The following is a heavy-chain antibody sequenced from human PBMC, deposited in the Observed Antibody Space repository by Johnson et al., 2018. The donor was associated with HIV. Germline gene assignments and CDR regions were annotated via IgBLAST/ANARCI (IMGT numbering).Heavy chain of an antibody. Sequence: VQLVESGGGVVRPGGSLRLSCAASGFTFDHYDMSWVSQVPGKGLEWVSGITWNGGSTGYADSVKGRFIISRDNAKISLYLQMNSLRVEDTALYHCGRVGKYCGGDCYSGVDVFDIWGQGTMVTVSS. CDR3: GRVGKYCGGDCYSGVDVFDI. D-gene: IGHD2-21*02. V-gene: IGHV3-20*01. J-gene: IGHJ3*02. CDR1: GFTFDHYD. CDR2: ITWNGGST.